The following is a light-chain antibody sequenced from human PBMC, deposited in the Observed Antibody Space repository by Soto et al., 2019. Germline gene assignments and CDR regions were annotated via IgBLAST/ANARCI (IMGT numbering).Light chain of an antibody. CDR3: QQYENLPPKYT. Sequence: DIQMTQSPSSLSASIGDRVTITCQASQDIRNHLNWYQHKPGKAPKLLIYDASNLETGVPSRFSGSRSGTDFTFTISSLQPEDIATYYCQQYENLPPKYTFGQGTKLDI. V-gene: IGKV1-33*01. CDR2: DAS. CDR1: QDIRNH. J-gene: IGKJ2*01.